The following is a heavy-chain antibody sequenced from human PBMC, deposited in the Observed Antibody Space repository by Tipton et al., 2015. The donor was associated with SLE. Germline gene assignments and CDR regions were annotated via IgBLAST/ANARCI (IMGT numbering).Heavy chain of an antibody. Sequence: GSLRLSCAASGFTFSSYWMHWVRQAPGKGLVWVSRINSDGSSTSYADSVKGRITISRDNAKNTLYLQMNSLRAEDTALYYCAREARSFMTIGYWGQGTLVTVSS. V-gene: IGHV3-74*01. D-gene: IGHD4/OR15-4a*01. J-gene: IGHJ4*02. CDR2: INSDGSST. CDR3: AREARSFMTIGY. CDR1: GFTFSSYW.